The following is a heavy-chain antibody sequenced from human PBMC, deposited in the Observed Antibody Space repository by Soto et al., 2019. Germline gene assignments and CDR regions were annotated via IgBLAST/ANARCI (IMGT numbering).Heavy chain of an antibody. J-gene: IGHJ4*02. Sequence: QVQLQQWGAGLLKPSETLSLNCAVTGGSLSGYYWSWIRQPPGKGLEWIGEVKDGGHTNYSPSLRGRVTISSDTCNNGCSLRLNSVTAADTGVYYCARGQEGVVATHWDQGSLVTVSS. CDR1: GGSLSGYY. D-gene: IGHD5-12*01. CDR2: VKDGGHT. V-gene: IGHV4-34*01. CDR3: ARGQEGVVATH.